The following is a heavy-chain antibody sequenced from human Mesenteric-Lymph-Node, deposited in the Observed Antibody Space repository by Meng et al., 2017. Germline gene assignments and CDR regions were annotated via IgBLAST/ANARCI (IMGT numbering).Heavy chain of an antibody. CDR1: GFTFGSYG. V-gene: IGHV3-33*01. D-gene: IGHD4-23*01. J-gene: IGHJ4*02. CDR3: ARGYYGGNSDFDY. Sequence: QVQLVESGRGVVQPGRSLRLSCATSGFTFGSYGMHWVRQAPGKGLEWVAVIWSDGSNRYYADSVKGRFAISRDISKNTLILQMNSLRAEDTAVYYCARGYYGGNSDFDYWGQGTLVTVSS. CDR2: IWSDGSNR.